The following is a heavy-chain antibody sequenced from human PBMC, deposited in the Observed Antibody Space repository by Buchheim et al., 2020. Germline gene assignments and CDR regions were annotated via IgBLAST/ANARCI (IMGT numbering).Heavy chain of an antibody. D-gene: IGHD3-16*01. V-gene: IGHV6-1*01. Sequence: QVQLQQSGPGLLKPSQTLSLTCAISGDSVSSNIAAWHWIRQSPSRRLEWLGRTYYRSKWKYDYAESVKSRINISPETSKKQFSLQLNSVTPEDTAVYYYARGAYDISWQWGQGTL. J-gene: IGHJ4*02. CDR3: ARGAYDISWQ. CDR2: TYYRSKWKY. CDR1: GDSVSSNIAA.